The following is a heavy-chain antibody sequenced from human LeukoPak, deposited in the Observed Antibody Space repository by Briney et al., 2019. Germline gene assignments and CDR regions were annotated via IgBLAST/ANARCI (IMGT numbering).Heavy chain of an antibody. CDR1: GGSISSSSYS. CDR3: ARGPYYTPAAFDY. CDR2: IYFSGST. Sequence: PSETLSLTCTVSGGSISSSSYSWSWIRQPPGKGLEWIGYIYFSGSTNYNPSLKSRVTISVDTSKNQFSLKLSSVTAADTAVYYCARGPYYTPAAFDYWGQGTLVTVSS. D-gene: IGHD2-2*01. J-gene: IGHJ4*02. V-gene: IGHV4-61*01.